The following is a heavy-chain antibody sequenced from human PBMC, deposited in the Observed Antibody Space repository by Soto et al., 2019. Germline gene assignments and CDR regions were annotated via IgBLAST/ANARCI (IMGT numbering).Heavy chain of an antibody. CDR3: ATPRYSSSFPDCYYYYGMDV. J-gene: IGHJ6*02. D-gene: IGHD6-6*01. CDR1: GYTLTELS. CDR2: FDPEDGET. V-gene: IGHV1-24*01. Sequence: ASVKVSCKVSGYTLTELSMHWVRQAPGKGLEWMGGFDPEDGETIYAQKFQGRVTMTDDTSTDTPYMELSSLRSEDTAVYYCATPRYSSSFPDCYYYYGMDVWGQGTTGTVSS.